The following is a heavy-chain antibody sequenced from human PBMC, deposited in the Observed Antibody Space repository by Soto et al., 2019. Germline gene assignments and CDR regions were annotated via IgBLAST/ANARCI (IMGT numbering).Heavy chain of an antibody. J-gene: IGHJ4*02. Sequence: ASVKVSCKASGYTFTALCMNWVRQAPGQGLEWMGWVNPKTGVTKYAQKFQGRVTMTRDTSINTAYMELSGLTSDDTAVYYCTPWWLHFWGQAPLVTVSS. D-gene: IGHD2-15*01. V-gene: IGHV1-2*02. CDR1: GYTFTALC. CDR3: TPWWLHF. CDR2: VNPKTGVT.